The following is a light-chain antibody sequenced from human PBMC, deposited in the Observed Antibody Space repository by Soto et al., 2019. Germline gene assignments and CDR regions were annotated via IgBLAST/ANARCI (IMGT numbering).Light chain of an antibody. J-gene: IGKJ3*01. V-gene: IGKV1-27*01. CDR3: HKYNGAPAEG. CDR1: QGIDNY. CDR2: AAS. Sequence: DIQMTQSPSSLSASVGDRVTITCRASQGIDNYLAWYRQKPGEIPALLIYAASTLQSGVPSRFSGTGFGTESSVTVSGMEPYYGATDYCHKYNGAPAEGFGRGTKVDF.